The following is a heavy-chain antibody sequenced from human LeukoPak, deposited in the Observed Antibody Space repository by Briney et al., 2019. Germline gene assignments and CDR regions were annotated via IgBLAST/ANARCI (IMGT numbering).Heavy chain of an antibody. CDR3: ARDRISVTDPPNWFDP. Sequence: PSETLSLTCTVSGGSISSSSYYWGWIRQPPGKGLEWIGSIYYSGSTYYNPSLKSRVTISVDTSKNQFSLKLRSVTAADTAVYYCARDRISVTDPPNWFDPWGQGTLVIVSS. CDR1: GGSISSSSYY. CDR2: IYYSGST. D-gene: IGHD6-19*01. V-gene: IGHV4-39*07. J-gene: IGHJ5*02.